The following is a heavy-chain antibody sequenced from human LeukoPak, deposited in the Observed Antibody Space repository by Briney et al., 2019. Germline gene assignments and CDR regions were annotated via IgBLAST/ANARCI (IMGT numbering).Heavy chain of an antibody. J-gene: IGHJ4*02. CDR1: GFSLSTSGVG. Sequence: SGPTLVKPTQPLTLTCTFSGFSLSTSGVGVGWIRQPPGKALEWLALIYWDDDKRYSPSLKSRLTITKDTSKNQVVLTMTNMDPVDTATYYCARKQWLANFDYWGQGTLVTVSS. CDR2: IYWDDDK. CDR3: ARKQWLANFDY. D-gene: IGHD6-19*01. V-gene: IGHV2-5*02.